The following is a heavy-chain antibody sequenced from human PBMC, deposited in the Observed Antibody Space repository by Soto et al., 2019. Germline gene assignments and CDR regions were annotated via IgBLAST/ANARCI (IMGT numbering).Heavy chain of an antibody. Sequence: AGGSLRLSCAASGFTFSSYSMNWVRQAPGKGLEWVSSISSSSSYIYYADSVKGRFTISRDNAKNSLYLQMNSLRAEDTAVYYCARGLHDSSGYYGRDYWGQGTLVTVSS. D-gene: IGHD3-22*01. CDR2: ISSSSSYI. J-gene: IGHJ4*02. CDR3: ARGLHDSSGYYGRDY. V-gene: IGHV3-21*01. CDR1: GFTFSSYS.